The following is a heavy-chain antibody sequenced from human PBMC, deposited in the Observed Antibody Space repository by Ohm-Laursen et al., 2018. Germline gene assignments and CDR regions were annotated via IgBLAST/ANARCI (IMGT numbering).Heavy chain of an antibody. V-gene: IGHV3-23*01. CDR3: AKDNDGRGDDY. Sequence: SLRLSCAASGFTFSSYGMSWVRQAPGKGLEWVSTISGSGGSTYYVDSVKGRFTISRDNSKNTLYLQMNSLRAEDTAVYYCAKDNDGRGDDYWGQGTLVTVSS. D-gene: IGHD1-26*01. CDR2: ISGSGGST. CDR1: GFTFSSYG. J-gene: IGHJ4*02.